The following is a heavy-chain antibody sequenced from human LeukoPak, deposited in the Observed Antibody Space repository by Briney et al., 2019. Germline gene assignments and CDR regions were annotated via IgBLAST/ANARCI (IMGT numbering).Heavy chain of an antibody. CDR1: GFTFSSYW. D-gene: IGHD3-22*01. V-gene: IGHV3-74*01. J-gene: IGHJ1*01. CDR2: IKSDGKT. CDR3: ARAPSEIGGYYPEYFRH. Sequence: GGSLRLSCAASGFTFSSYWMHWVRQAPGKGLVWVSRIKSDGKTNYAGSVKGRFTISRDNAKNTVSPQMNSLRAEDTGVYYCARAPSEIGGYYPEYFRHWGQGTLVTVSS.